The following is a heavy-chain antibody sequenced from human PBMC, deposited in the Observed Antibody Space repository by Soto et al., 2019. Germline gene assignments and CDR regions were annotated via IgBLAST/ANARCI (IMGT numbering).Heavy chain of an antibody. Sequence: QVQLVQSGAEGNKPGASVKVSCKASGYTFTSYGIRWVRQAPGRGLGWMGWISIYNGNTNYAQTLQGRVTMTTDKSTSTAYMELRSLRSDDTAVYYCARDVRSHDYGHYYYGMDVWGQGTTVTVSS. D-gene: IGHD4-17*01. J-gene: IGHJ6*02. CDR1: GYTFTSYG. CDR2: ISIYNGNT. V-gene: IGHV1-18*01. CDR3: ARDVRSHDYGHYYYGMDV.